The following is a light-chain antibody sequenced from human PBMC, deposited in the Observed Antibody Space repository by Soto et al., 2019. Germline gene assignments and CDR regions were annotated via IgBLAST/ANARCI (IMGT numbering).Light chain of an antibody. J-gene: IGKJ5*01. CDR2: NTF. CDR3: QQRSNWPRA. V-gene: IGKV3-11*01. Sequence: EVVLTQSPGTLSLSPGERATLSCRTSQSVVNYQLAWYRQKPGQAPRLLIYNTFHRATGIPARFSGSGSGTDFTLTISSLEPEDFAVYYCQQRSNWPRAFGQGTRLEIK. CDR1: QSVVNY.